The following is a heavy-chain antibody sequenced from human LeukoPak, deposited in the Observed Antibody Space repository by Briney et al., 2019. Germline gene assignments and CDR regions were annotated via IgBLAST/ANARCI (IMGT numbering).Heavy chain of an antibody. V-gene: IGHV1-18*01. Sequence: ASVKVSCKASGYTFSNYAINWVRQAPGQGLEWMGWISTYNGNTNYAQKLQDRVTMTTDTSTSTAYMELRSLRSDDTAMYYCAREGIRIAAAGTIDYWGQGTLVTISS. D-gene: IGHD6-13*01. CDR1: GYTFSNYA. CDR3: AREGIRIAAAGTIDY. J-gene: IGHJ4*02. CDR2: ISTYNGNT.